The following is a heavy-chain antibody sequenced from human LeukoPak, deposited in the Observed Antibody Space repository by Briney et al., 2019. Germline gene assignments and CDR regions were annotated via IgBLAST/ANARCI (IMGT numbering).Heavy chain of an antibody. V-gene: IGHV4-61*02. CDR3: ARDPLEDHYMDG. CDR1: GGSISSGSYY. J-gene: IGHJ6*03. D-gene: IGHD1-1*01. Sequence: SETLSLTCTVSGGSISSGSYYWSWIRQPAGKGLEWIGRIYTSGSTNYNPSLKSRVTISVDTSKNQFSLKLSSVTAADTAVYYCARDPLEDHYMDGWGKGTTVTVSS. CDR2: IYTSGST.